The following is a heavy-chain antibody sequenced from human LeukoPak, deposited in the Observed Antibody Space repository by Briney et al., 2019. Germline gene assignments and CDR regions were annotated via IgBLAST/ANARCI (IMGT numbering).Heavy chain of an antibody. V-gene: IGHV3-7*01. CDR1: GFTFSSYW. CDR2: IKQDGSEK. D-gene: IGHD4-11*01. CDR3: ARHGRSYSNYGVDWFDP. Sequence: GGSLRLSCAASGFTFSSYWMSWVRQAPGKGVEWVANIKQDGSEKYYVDSVKGGFTISRDNAKNSLYLQMDSLRAQDTAVYYCARHGRSYSNYGVDWFDPWGQGTLVTVSS. J-gene: IGHJ5*02.